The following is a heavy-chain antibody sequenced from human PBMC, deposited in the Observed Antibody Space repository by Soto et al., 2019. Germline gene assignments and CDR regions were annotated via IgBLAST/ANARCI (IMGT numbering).Heavy chain of an antibody. D-gene: IGHD2-15*01. CDR2: IYWNDNK. CDR3: ARLYGGNLFDY. Sequence: PTLVNPTQTLTLTCTFSGFSFSTSGVGVGWIRQPPGKALEWIALIYWNDNKRYSPSLNNRLTITKDTSENQVVLTMTNMDPVDTAVYYCARLYGGNLFDYWGQGTLVTVSS. CDR1: GFSFSTSGVG. J-gene: IGHJ4*02. V-gene: IGHV2-5*01.